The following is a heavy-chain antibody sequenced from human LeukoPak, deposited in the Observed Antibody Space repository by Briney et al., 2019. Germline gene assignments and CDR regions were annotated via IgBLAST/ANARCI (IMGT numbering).Heavy chain of an antibody. CDR3: ARGSYYYDSSGYYHWFDP. D-gene: IGHD3-22*01. Sequence: SQTLSLTCTVSGGSISSGDYYWSWIRQPPGKGLEWIGYIYYSGSTYYNPSLKSRVTISVDTSKNQFSLKLSSVTAADTAVYYCARGSYYYDSSGYYHWFDPWGQGALVTVSS. CDR1: GGSISSGDYY. J-gene: IGHJ5*02. CDR2: IYYSGST. V-gene: IGHV4-30-4*01.